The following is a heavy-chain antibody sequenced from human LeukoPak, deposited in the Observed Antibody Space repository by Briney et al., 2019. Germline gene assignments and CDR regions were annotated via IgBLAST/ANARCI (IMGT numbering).Heavy chain of an antibody. D-gene: IGHD3-22*01. Sequence: GRSLRLSCAASGFTFSSYGMHWVRQAPGKGLEWVAVIWYDGSNKYYADSVKGRFTISRGNSKNTLYLQMNSLRAEDTAVYYCARDQYYYDSSGYFDYWGQGTLVTVSS. CDR2: IWYDGSNK. V-gene: IGHV3-33*01. CDR1: GFTFSSYG. J-gene: IGHJ4*02. CDR3: ARDQYYYDSSGYFDY.